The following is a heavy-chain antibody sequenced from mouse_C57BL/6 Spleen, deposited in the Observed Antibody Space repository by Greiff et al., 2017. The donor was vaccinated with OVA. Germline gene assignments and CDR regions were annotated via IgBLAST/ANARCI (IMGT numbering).Heavy chain of an antibody. Sequence: EVKLVESGEGLVKPGGSLKLSCAASGFTFSSYAISWVRQTPEKRLEWVAYISSGGDYIYYADTVKGRFTLSRDNGRNTLYLQMSSLKSEDTAMYYCTSLRHYDTWDFDVWGTGTTVTVSS. D-gene: IGHD2-4*01. CDR2: ISSGGDYI. J-gene: IGHJ1*03. CDR3: TSLRHYDTWDFDV. CDR1: GFTFSSYA. V-gene: IGHV5-9-1*02.